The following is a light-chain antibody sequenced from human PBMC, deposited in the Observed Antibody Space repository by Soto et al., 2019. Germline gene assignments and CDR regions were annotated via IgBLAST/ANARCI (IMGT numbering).Light chain of an antibody. Sequence: QSALTQPASVSGSPGQSITISCTGTSSDVGGYNFVSWYQHHPAKAPKLMIYDVSNRPSGVSNRFSGSKSGNTASLTISGLQAEDEAHYYYSSFTSSDTLVVFGGGTKLTVL. J-gene: IGLJ2*01. CDR3: SSFTSSDTLVV. CDR2: DVS. V-gene: IGLV2-14*03. CDR1: SSDVGGYNF.